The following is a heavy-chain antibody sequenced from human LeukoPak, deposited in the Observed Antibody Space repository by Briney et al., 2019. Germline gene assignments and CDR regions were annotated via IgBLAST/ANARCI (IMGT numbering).Heavy chain of an antibody. D-gene: IGHD2-2*02. Sequence: SETLSLTCTVSGGSISSYYWSWIRQPPWKGLEWIGYIFYSGSTNCNPSLKSRVTISADTSKNQFSLKLSSVTAADTAVYYCARELRYCSSTSCYRGGPSDYWGRGTLVTVSS. CDR1: GGSISSYY. CDR2: IFYSGST. V-gene: IGHV4-59*01. CDR3: ARELRYCSSTSCYRGGPSDY. J-gene: IGHJ4*02.